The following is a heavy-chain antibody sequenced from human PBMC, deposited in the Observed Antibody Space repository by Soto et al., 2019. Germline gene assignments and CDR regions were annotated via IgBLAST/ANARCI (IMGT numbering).Heavy chain of an antibody. CDR3: ARDGFVSNGAAAGKGVY. J-gene: IGHJ4*02. Sequence: QVQLVQSGAAVKKPGSSVKVSCKASGGTFSSYTISWVRQAPGQGLEWMGRIIPILGIANYAQKFQGRVTITADKSTSTAYMELSSLRSEDTAVYYCARDGFVSNGAAAGKGVYWGQGTLVTVSS. D-gene: IGHD6-13*01. CDR1: GGTFSSYT. CDR2: IIPILGIA. V-gene: IGHV1-69*08.